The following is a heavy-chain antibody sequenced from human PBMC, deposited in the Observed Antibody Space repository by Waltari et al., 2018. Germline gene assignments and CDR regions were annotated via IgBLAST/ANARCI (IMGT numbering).Heavy chain of an antibody. D-gene: IGHD3-10*01. CDR3: VPAMVQGVIIDY. CDR2: ISGSGGST. J-gene: IGHJ4*02. CDR1: GFTFSSYA. V-gene: IGHV3-23*01. Sequence: ASGFTFSSYAMSWVRQAPGKGLEWVSAISGSGGSTYYADSVKGRFTISRDNSKNTLYLQMNSLRAEDTAVYYCVPAMVQGVIIDYWGQGTLVTVSS.